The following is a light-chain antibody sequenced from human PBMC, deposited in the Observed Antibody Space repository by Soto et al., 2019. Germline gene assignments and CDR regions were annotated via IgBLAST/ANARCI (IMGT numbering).Light chain of an antibody. CDR1: SSDVGGYNY. CDR3: SSYTARSTPNVV. CDR2: DVT. V-gene: IGLV2-14*01. Sequence: QSALTQPASVSGSPGQSITISCTGTSSDVGGYNYVSWYQQHPGKAPKLMIYDVTNRPSGVSNRYAGSKSGNTASLTISGLQAEDEADYYCSSYTARSTPNVVFGGGTKVTVL. J-gene: IGLJ2*01.